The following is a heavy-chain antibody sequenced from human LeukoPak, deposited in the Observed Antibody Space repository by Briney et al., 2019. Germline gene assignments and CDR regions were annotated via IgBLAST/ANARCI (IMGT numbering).Heavy chain of an antibody. V-gene: IGHV4-39*01. Sequence: SETLSLTCTVSGGSISSSSYYWGWIRQPPGKGLEWIGSIYYSGSTYYSPSLKSRVTISVDTSKSQFSLKLSSVTAADTAVYYCARLSGSYYSFDYWGQGTLVTVSS. J-gene: IGHJ4*02. CDR1: GGSISSSSYY. D-gene: IGHD1-26*01. CDR2: IYYSGST. CDR3: ARLSGSYYSFDY.